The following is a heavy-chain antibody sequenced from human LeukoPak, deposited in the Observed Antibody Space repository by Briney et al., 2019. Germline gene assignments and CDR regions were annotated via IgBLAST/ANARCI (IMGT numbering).Heavy chain of an antibody. Sequence: SVKVSCKASGGTFSSYTISWVRQAPGQGLEWMGRIIPILGIANYAQKFQGRVTITADKSTSTAYMELSSLRSDDTAVYYCAAFYVWGKPAFDYWGQGPLAPVSS. CDR3: AAFYVWGKPAFDY. D-gene: IGHD3-10*02. V-gene: IGHV1-69*02. CDR1: GGTFSSYT. CDR2: IIPILGIA. J-gene: IGHJ4*02.